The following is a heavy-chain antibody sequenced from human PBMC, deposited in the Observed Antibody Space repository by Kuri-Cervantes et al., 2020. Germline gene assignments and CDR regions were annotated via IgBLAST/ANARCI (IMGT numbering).Heavy chain of an antibody. J-gene: IGHJ3*02. D-gene: IGHD2-21*01. CDR3: AREAIIGAFDI. V-gene: IGHV3-21*03. CDR1: GFTFSNAW. Sequence: GGSLRLSCAASGFTFSNAWMSWVRQAPGKGLEWVSSISTTGSHTYYADAMKGRFTISRDNAKNSLYLQMNSLRAEDTAVYYCAREAIIGAFDIWGQGTMVTVSS. CDR2: ISTTGSHT.